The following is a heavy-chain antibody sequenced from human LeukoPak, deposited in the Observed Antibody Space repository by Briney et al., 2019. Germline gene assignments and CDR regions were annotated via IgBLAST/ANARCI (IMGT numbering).Heavy chain of an antibody. Sequence: PGGSLRLSCAASGFTFSTYAMHWVRRAPGKGLEWVAVISYDGRDKKYADSVKGRFTISRDNSQNTLYLQMNSLRAEDTAVYYCAKDSGNYAKYYFDYWGQGTLVTVSS. CDR3: AKDSGNYAKYYFDY. D-gene: IGHD1-26*01. CDR2: ISYDGRDK. J-gene: IGHJ4*02. V-gene: IGHV3-30*04. CDR1: GFTFSTYA.